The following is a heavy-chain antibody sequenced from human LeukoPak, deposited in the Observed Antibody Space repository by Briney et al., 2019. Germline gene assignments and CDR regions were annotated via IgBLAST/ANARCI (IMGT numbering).Heavy chain of an antibody. V-gene: IGHV3-21*01. CDR1: RFTFSSYS. J-gene: IGHJ4*02. CDR2: ISSSSSYI. D-gene: IGHD3-22*01. CDR3: AKSWYYYDSSGYGSVGY. Sequence: GGSLRLSCAASRFTFSSYSMNWVRQAPGKGLEWVSSISSSSSYIYYADSVKGRFTISRDNSKNTLYLQMNSLRAEDTAVYYCAKSWYYYDSSGYGSVGYWGQGTLVTVSS.